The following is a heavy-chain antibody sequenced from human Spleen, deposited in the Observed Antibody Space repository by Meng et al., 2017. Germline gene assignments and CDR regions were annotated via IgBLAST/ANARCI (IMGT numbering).Heavy chain of an antibody. J-gene: IGHJ3*02. CDR3: ARGDLIERYYVVFTMSVFDI. Sequence: SETLSLTCTVSGGSISSYYWSWIRQPPGKGLEWIGEISRGGTTNYNPSLKNRVTISVDTSKNQFSLKLSSLTAADTAVYYCARGDLIERYYVVFTMSVFDIWGQGTMVTVSS. V-gene: IGHV4-34*01. D-gene: IGHD3-10*01. CDR1: GGSISSYY. CDR2: ISRGGTT.